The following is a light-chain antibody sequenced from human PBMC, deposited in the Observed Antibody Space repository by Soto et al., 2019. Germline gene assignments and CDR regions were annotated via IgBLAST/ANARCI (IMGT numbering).Light chain of an antibody. CDR1: QSISSY. CDR2: AAS. V-gene: IGKV1-39*01. J-gene: IGKJ2*01. CDR3: QQSYSQYT. Sequence: DIQMTQSPSSLSASVGDRVTITCRASQSISSYLNWYQQKPGKAPKLLIYAASSLQSGVPSRFSGSGSGTDFTLTISSLQPEDFATYYCQQSYSQYTFGQGNKLEIK.